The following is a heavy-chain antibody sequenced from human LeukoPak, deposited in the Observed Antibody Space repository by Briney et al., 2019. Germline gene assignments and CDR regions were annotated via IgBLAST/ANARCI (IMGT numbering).Heavy chain of an antibody. Sequence: SETLSLTCAVSGYSISSGYYWGWIRQPPGKGLEWIGSIYHSGSTYYNPSLKSRVTISVDTSKNQFSLKLSSVTAADTAVYYCARDYYDSSGYYDYWGQGTLVTVSS. CDR1: GYSISSGYY. CDR2: IYHSGST. J-gene: IGHJ4*02. CDR3: ARDYYDSSGYYDY. D-gene: IGHD3-22*01. V-gene: IGHV4-38-2*02.